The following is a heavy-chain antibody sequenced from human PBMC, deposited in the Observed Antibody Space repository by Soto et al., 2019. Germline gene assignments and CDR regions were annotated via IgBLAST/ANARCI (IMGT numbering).Heavy chain of an antibody. CDR1: GGSTSSGGYS. Sequence: QLQLQESGSGLVKPSQTLSLTCAVSGGSTSSGGYSWSWLRQPPGKGLEWIGYISHSGSTYYNPSLKSRVPISVDTSKNQFSLRLSSVTAADTAVYYCARGGLLPDSWGQGTLVTVSS. D-gene: IGHD6-19*01. V-gene: IGHV4-30-2*01. J-gene: IGHJ4*02. CDR2: ISHSGST. CDR3: ARGGLLPDS.